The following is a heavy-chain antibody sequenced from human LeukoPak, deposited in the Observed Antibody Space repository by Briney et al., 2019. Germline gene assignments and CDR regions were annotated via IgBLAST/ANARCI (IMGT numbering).Heavy chain of an antibody. CDR2: VYYTGST. Sequence: SETLSLTCSVSGGSVSNYYWSWIRQPPGKGLEWIGYVYYTGSTNYNPSLKSRVTMFEDKSKNQFSLRLYSVTVADTAVYYCARHFAYSSSSYFDFWGQGSLVTVSS. CDR1: GGSVSNYY. D-gene: IGHD6-6*01. V-gene: IGHV4-59*08. CDR3: ARHFAYSSSSYFDF. J-gene: IGHJ4*02.